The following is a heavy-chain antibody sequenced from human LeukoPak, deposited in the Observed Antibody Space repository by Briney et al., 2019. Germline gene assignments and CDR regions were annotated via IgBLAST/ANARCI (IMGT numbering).Heavy chain of an antibody. CDR2: ISSSSSYI. D-gene: IGHD6-6*01. CDR3: ARDWGGYSSSDVDY. V-gene: IGHV3-21*01. CDR1: GFTFSSYS. Sequence: GGSLRLSCAASGFTFSSYSMKWVRQAPGKGLEWVSSISSSSSYIYYADSVKGRFTISRDNAKNSLYLQMNSLRAEDTAVYYCARDWGGYSSSDVDYWGQGTLVTVSS. J-gene: IGHJ4*02.